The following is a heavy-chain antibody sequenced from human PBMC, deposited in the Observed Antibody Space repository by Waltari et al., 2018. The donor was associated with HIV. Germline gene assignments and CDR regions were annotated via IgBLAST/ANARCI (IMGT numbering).Heavy chain of an antibody. D-gene: IGHD2-2*01. J-gene: IGHJ6*02. V-gene: IGHV4-39*01. Sequence: QLQLQESGPGLVKPSETLSLTCTVPGGSISSSSYYWGWIRQPPGKGLEWIGSIYYSGSTYSNPSPKSRVTISVDTSKNQCSLKLSSVTAADTAVYYCARPIVVGALGYGMDVWGQGTTVTVSS. CDR3: ARPIVVGALGYGMDV. CDR1: GGSISSSSYY. CDR2: IYYSGST.